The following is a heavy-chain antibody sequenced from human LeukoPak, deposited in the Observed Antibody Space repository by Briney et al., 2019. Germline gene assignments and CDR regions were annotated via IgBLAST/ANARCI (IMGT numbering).Heavy chain of an antibody. D-gene: IGHD6-19*01. V-gene: IGHV3-30*04. J-gene: IGHJ4*02. Sequence: PGGSLRLSCAASGFTFSSYAMHWVRQAPGKGLEGGAGISYDGSNKYYADSVKGRFTISRDNSKNTLHLQMNSLRAEDRAVYYCARDESPSSGCFDYWGQGTLVTVSS. CDR1: GFTFSSYA. CDR2: ISYDGSNK. CDR3: ARDESPSSGCFDY.